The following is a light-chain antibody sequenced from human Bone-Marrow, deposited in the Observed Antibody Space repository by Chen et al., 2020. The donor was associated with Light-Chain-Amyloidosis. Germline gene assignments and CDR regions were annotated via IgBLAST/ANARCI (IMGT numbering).Light chain of an antibody. CDR3: QSADSSGTYEVR. V-gene: IGLV3-25*03. Sequence: SYELTQPPSVSVSPGQTARITCSGDDLPTKYAYWYQQKPGQAPVLVIHRDTERPSGISERYSVSSSGTTATLTTSGVQAEDEADYHCQSADSSGTYEVRFGGVTKLTVL. J-gene: IGLJ2*01. CDR1: DLPTKY. CDR2: RDT.